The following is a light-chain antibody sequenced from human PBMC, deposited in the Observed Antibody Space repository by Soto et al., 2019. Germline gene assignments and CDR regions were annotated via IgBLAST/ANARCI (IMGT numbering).Light chain of an antibody. CDR2: DAS. CDR3: QQYNSYSQP. V-gene: IGKV1-5*01. Sequence: DIQMTQSPSTLSGSVGDRVTITCRASQTISSWLAWYQQKPGKAPKLLIYDASSLESGVPSRFSGSGSGTEFTLTISSLQPDDFATYYCQQYNSYSQPFGQGTKV. CDR1: QTISSW. J-gene: IGKJ1*01.